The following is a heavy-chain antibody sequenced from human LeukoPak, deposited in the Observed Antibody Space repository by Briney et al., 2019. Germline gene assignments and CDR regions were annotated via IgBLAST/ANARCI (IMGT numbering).Heavy chain of an antibody. CDR3: ATSVGYCSSTSCYLGRAAYPYYYYMDV. J-gene: IGHJ6*03. CDR1: GFTFSSYS. CDR2: ISSSSSYI. D-gene: IGHD2-2*01. Sequence: PGGSLRLSCAASGFTFSSYSMNWVRQAPGKGLEWVSSISSSSSYIYYADSVKGRFTISRDNAKNSLYLQMNSLRAEDTAVYYCATSVGYCSSTSCYLGRAAYPYYYYMDVWGKGTTVTVSS. V-gene: IGHV3-21*01.